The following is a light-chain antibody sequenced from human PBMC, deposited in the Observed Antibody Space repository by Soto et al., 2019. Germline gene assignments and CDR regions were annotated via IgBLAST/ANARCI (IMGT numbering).Light chain of an antibody. CDR2: KAS. V-gene: IGKV1-5*03. CDR3: QQYDTYLS. CDR1: QSISSW. Sequence: DIQMTQSPSTLSASVGDRVTITCRASQSISSWLAWYQQKPGQAPKLLIYKASNLEGGVPSRFSGSGSGTEFTLTISRLQPDDFATYYCQQYDTYLSFGQGTKLEIK. J-gene: IGKJ2*01.